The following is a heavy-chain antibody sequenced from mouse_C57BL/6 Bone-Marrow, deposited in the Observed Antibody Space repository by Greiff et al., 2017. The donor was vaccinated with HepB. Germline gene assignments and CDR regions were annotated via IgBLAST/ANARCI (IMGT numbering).Heavy chain of an antibody. CDR3: ARFYYYGSPCYAMDY. J-gene: IGHJ4*01. Sequence: QVQLKQSGPGILQPSQTLSLTCSFSGFSLSTFGMGVGWIRPPSGQGLEWLAHIWWDDDKYYNPALKSWLTISKDTSKNQIFLKIANVDTADTATNYCARFYYYGSPCYAMDYWGQGTSVTVSS. D-gene: IGHD1-1*01. CDR1: GFSLSTFGMG. V-gene: IGHV8-8*01. CDR2: IWWDDDK.